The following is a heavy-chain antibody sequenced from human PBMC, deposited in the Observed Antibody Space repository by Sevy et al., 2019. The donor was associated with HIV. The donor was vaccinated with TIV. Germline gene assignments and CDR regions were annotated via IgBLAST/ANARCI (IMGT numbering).Heavy chain of an antibody. CDR1: GGSISSGDYY. CDR3: ASRPADVDIVGMTYYYGMDV. D-gene: IGHD5-12*01. V-gene: IGHV4-30-4*01. CDR2: IYYSGST. J-gene: IGHJ6*02. Sequence: SETLSLTCTVSGGSISSGDYYWSWIRQPPGKGLEWIGYIYYSGSTYYNPSLKSRVTISVDTSKNQFSLKLSSVTAAGTAVYYCASRPADVDIVGMTYYYGMDVWGQGTTVTVSS.